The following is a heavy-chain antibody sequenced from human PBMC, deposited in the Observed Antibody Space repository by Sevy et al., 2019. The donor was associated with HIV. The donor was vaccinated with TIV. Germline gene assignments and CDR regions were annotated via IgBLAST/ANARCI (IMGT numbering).Heavy chain of an antibody. CDR1: NYSISSGSY. D-gene: IGHD2-21*02. Sequence: SETLSLTCGVSNYSISSGSYWAWIRQPPGKGLEWIGTIHRSGSAYYNPSLKSPVTISIDTSKDQFSLRLSSVTAAATAVYFCARIIVVPAAIHYYYYMDVWGKGTTVTVSS. V-gene: IGHV4-38-2*01. J-gene: IGHJ6*03. CDR2: IHRSGSA. CDR3: ARIIVVPAAIHYYYYMDV.